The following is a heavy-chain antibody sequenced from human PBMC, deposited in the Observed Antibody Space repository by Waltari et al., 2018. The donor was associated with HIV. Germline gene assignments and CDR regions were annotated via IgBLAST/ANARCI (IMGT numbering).Heavy chain of an antibody. J-gene: IGHJ4*02. Sequence: QVPLVQSGAEIKKPRASVRVSCKASGYSFIDFDINWVRRPPGRGLEWVGWMNPDNGDAGYGHKFKGRFSLTRDTSTDTAYMDVTNLKSEDTAIYYCTKGRRGALFGDEWGQGTLVTVSS. V-gene: IGHV1-8*02. CDR3: TKGRRGALFGDE. CDR2: MNPDNGDA. CDR1: GYSFIDFD. D-gene: IGHD3-3*01.